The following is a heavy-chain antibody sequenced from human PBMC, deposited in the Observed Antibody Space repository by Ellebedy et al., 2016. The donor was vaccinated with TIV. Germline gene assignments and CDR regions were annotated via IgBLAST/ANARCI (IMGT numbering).Heavy chain of an antibody. CDR2: ISSSSSYI. D-gene: IGHD6-19*01. CDR1: GFTFSSYS. CDR3: AREEGWQWLDQRGNYGMDV. V-gene: IGHV3-21*01. J-gene: IGHJ6*02. Sequence: GESLKISXAASGFTFSSYSMNWVRQAPGKGLEWVSSISSSSSYIYYADSVKGRFTISRDNAKNSLYLQMNSLRAEDTAVYYCAREEGWQWLDQRGNYGMDVWGQGTTVTVSS.